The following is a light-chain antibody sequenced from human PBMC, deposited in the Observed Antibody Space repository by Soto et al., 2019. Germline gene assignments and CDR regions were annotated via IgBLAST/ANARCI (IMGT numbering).Light chain of an antibody. CDR3: QQYYSTPLT. V-gene: IGKV4-1*01. CDR2: WAS. J-gene: IGKJ1*01. CDR1: QSVLYDSNNKNY. Sequence: DIGMTQSPDSLAVSLGERATINCKSSQSVLYDSNNKNYLAWYQQKPGQPPKLLIYWASTRESGVPDRFSGSGSGTDFTLTISGLQAEDVAVYYCQQYYSTPLTFGQGTKVEIK.